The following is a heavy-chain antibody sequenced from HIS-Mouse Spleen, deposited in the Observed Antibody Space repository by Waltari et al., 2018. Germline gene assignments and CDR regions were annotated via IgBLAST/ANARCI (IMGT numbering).Heavy chain of an antibody. CDR1: GDSVSSNSPA. V-gene: IGHV6-1*01. J-gene: IGHJ4*02. CDR2: TYYRSKWYN. Sequence: QVQLQQSGPGLVKPSQTLSLTCAIPGDSVSSNSPAWNCIRQSPSRGLEWLGRTYYRSKWYNDYSVSVKSRITINPDTSKNQFSLQLNSVTPEDTAVYYCARSGFVAAAGTIDYWGQGTLVTVSS. D-gene: IGHD6-13*01. CDR3: ARSGFVAAAGTIDY.